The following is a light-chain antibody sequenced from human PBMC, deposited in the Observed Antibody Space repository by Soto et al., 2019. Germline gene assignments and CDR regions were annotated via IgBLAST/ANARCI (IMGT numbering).Light chain of an antibody. V-gene: IGKV3-20*01. CDR2: GAS. J-gene: IGKJ2*01. CDR3: QQFGDPPYT. CDR1: QSVGSSN. Sequence: EVVLSQSPGTLSLSLGERATLSCRASQSVGSSNLAWYQQKSGQSPRLLIYGASSRATGIPDRFSGSGSGTDFTLTVSRLESEDFAVYYCQQFGDPPYTFGQGTTLEI.